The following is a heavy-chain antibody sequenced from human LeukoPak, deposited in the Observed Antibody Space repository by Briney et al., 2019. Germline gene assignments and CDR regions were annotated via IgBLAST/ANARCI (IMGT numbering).Heavy chain of an antibody. D-gene: IGHD2-15*01. V-gene: IGHV1-2*02. Sequence: GASVKVSCKASGYTFTGYYMHWVRQAPGQGLEWMGWINPNSGGTNYAQKFQSRVTMTRDTSISTAYMELSRLRSDDTAVYYCARDKGYCSGGSCGYFDYWGQGTLVTVSS. J-gene: IGHJ4*02. CDR2: INPNSGGT. CDR3: ARDKGYCSGGSCGYFDY. CDR1: GYTFTGYY.